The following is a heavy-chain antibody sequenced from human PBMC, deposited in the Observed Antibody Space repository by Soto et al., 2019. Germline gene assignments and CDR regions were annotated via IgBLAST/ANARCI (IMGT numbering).Heavy chain of an antibody. V-gene: IGHV4-39*01. CDR2: IYYSGST. CDR1: GGSISSSSYY. J-gene: IGHJ4*02. D-gene: IGHD3-3*01. CDR3: ARPHDFWSGYYYFDY. Sequence: SETLSLTCTVSGGSISSSSYYWGWIRQPPGKGLEWIGSIYYSGSTYYNPSLKSRVTISVDTSKNQFSLKLSSVTAADTAVYYCARPHDFWSGYYYFDYWGQGTLVTVSS.